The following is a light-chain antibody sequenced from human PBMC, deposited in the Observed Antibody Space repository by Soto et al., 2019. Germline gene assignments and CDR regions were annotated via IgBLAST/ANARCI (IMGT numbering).Light chain of an antibody. CDR1: HGDVGSYDL. J-gene: IGLJ2*01. CDR2: EVN. V-gene: IGLV2-23*02. Sequence: QSVLTQPASVSGSPGQSITISCTGTHGDVGSYDLVSWYQRYPGAAPKLIIYEVNKRPSGISNRFSGSKSGNTASLTISWLQAEDESEYDCCSYAGSNSLRFGGGTKLTVL. CDR3: CSYAGSNSLR.